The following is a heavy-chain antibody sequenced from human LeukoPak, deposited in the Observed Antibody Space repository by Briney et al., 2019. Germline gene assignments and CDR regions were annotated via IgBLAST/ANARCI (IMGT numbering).Heavy chain of an antibody. J-gene: IGHJ4*02. CDR3: ARHAELLYYYDSSGYYAY. V-gene: IGHV4-59*08. D-gene: IGHD3-22*01. Sequence: PSETLSLTCTVSGGSISNYYWSWIRQPPGKGLEWIAYIYETGHTGYNPSLKTRVTISLDTSKNQFSLKLNSVTAPDTAVYYCARHAELLYYYDSSGYYAYWGQGTLVTVSS. CDR1: GGSISNYY. CDR2: IYETGHT.